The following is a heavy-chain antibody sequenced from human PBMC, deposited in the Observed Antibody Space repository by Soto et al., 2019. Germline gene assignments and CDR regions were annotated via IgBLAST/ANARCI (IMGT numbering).Heavy chain of an antibody. V-gene: IGHV3-23*01. CDR1: GFTFTSSA. J-gene: IGHJ4*02. Sequence: EVHLLESGGRLVVPGGSLRLSCAASGFTFTSSAMNWVRQAPGKGLEWVSGIRSSGGLTYYADSVKGRFSISRDNSKNTLYLQMNSLRAEDTAVYYCAKVGFSFDYWGQGTVVTVSS. CDR2: IRSSGGLT. D-gene: IGHD3-10*01. CDR3: AKVGFSFDY.